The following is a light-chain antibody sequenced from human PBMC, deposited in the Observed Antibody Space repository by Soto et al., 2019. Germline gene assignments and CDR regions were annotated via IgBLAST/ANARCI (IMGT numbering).Light chain of an antibody. CDR1: SSNIGSNS. Sequence: QPVLTQPPSASGTPGQRVTISCSGSSSNIGSNSVNWYQQLPGTAPTLLIYSNSQRPSGVPDRISGSKSGTSASLAISGLQSEDEADYYCAAWDDSLKAGVFGTGTKLTVL. CDR3: AAWDDSLKAGV. J-gene: IGLJ1*01. V-gene: IGLV1-44*01. CDR2: SNS.